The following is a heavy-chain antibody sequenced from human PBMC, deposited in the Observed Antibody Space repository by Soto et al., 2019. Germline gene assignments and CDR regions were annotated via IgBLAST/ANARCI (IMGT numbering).Heavy chain of an antibody. V-gene: IGHV1-69*01. CDR3: ATGGRGYSSAPRFYFEY. CDR2: VLPIFHTT. Sequence: QVQLVQSGAEVKKPGSSVKVSCQASGGFFSSNAISWVRQAPGQGLEWMGWVLPIFHTTHYAQKFQGRVTITADESTSTAYMELSGLKSEDTALYYCATGGRGYSSAPRFYFEYWGQGTLVHVSS. J-gene: IGHJ4*02. CDR1: GGFFSSNA. D-gene: IGHD5-18*01.